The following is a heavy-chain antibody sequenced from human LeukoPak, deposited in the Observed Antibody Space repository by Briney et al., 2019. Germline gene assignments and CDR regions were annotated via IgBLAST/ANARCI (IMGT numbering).Heavy chain of an antibody. CDR1: GGSISSSSYY. CDR3: ARDCRSGSYWKAFDY. V-gene: IGHV4-39*07. Sequence: SETLSLTCTVSGGSISSSSYYWGWIRQPPGKGLEWIGSIYYSGSTYYNPSLKSRVTISVDTSKNQFSLKLSSVTAADTAVYYCARDCRSGSYWKAFDYWGQGTLVTVSS. CDR2: IYYSGST. D-gene: IGHD1-26*01. J-gene: IGHJ4*02.